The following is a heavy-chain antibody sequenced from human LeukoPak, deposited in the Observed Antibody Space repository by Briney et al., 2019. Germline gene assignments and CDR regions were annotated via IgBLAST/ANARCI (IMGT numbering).Heavy chain of an antibody. Sequence: PGGSLRLSCAASGFTFSSYNMNWVRQAPGKGLEWVSSISSSATYIFYADSAKGRFTISRDNAKSSLYLQMNSLRAEDTAVYYCAREIMVGAHFDFWGQGTLVTVSS. D-gene: IGHD1-26*01. CDR1: GFTFSSYN. CDR2: ISSSATYI. J-gene: IGHJ4*02. CDR3: AREIMVGAHFDF. V-gene: IGHV3-21*01.